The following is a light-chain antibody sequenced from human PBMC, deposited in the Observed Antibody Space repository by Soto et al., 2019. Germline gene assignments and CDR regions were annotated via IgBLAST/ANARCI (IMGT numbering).Light chain of an antibody. V-gene: IGLV2-14*01. CDR1: SSDVGGYNY. CDR3: SSYTSSSTNYV. Sequence: QSALTQPASVSGSPGQSITISCTGTSSDVGGYNYVSWYQQHPGKAPKLMIYEVSNRPSGVSNRFSGSKSGNTASLTISGLQAEDEADYYCSSYTSSSTNYVFGTGTKLNVL. CDR2: EVS. J-gene: IGLJ1*01.